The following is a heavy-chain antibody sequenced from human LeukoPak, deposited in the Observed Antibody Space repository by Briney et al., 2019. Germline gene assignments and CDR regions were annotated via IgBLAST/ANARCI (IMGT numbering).Heavy chain of an antibody. D-gene: IGHD4-17*01. CDR2: ISWDGGST. Sequence: GGSLRLSCAASGFTFNNYAMTWVRQAPGKGLEWVSLISWDGGSTYYADSVKGRFTISRDNSKNSLYLQMNSLRTEDTALYYCAKSKTAVTTGYLDYWGQGTLVTVSS. J-gene: IGHJ4*02. V-gene: IGHV3-43*01. CDR3: AKSKTAVTTGYLDY. CDR1: GFTFNNYA.